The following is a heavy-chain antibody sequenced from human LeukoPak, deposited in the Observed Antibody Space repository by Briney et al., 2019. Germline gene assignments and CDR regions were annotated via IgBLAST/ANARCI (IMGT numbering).Heavy chain of an antibody. J-gene: IGHJ3*02. D-gene: IGHD2-21*02. CDR3: ARGGGAYCGSDCFRAFDI. V-gene: IGHV3-53*01. CDR1: ELTVSNSY. CDR2: IYSGGST. Sequence: PGGSLRLSCAASELTVSNSYMSWVRQAPGKGLQWVSVIYSGGSTYYADSLEGRFTISRDTSKNTLYLQMNSLRAEDTAVYYCARGGGAYCGSDCFRAFDIWGLGTMVTVSS.